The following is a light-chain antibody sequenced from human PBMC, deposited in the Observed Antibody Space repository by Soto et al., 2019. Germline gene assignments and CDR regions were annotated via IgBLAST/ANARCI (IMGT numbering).Light chain of an antibody. CDR1: IDDVTAYYR. CDR2: DVS. CDR3: SVYTRTSTYV. V-gene: IGLV2-18*01. J-gene: IGLJ1*01. Sequence: QSALTQPTSVSGSPGQSVTISCSGTIDDVTAYYRVSWYQQTPGTAPKLMIYDVSNRPSGVPDRFSGSRSGNTASLTISGLQAEDEGDYYCSVYTRTSTYVFGTGTKVTVL.